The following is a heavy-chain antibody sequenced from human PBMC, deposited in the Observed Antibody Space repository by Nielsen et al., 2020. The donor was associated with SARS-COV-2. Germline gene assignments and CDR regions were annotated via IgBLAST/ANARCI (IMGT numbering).Heavy chain of an antibody. J-gene: IGHJ4*02. CDR2: IIPILGST. CDR3: ARIIDDVVPGSGSEPFDY. Sequence: WVRQAPGQSLEWMGGIIPILGSTYYALQFQGRLTISADESTTTAYMELSSLTSGDTAVYYCARIIDDVVPGSGSEPFDYWGQGTLVTVSS. D-gene: IGHD3-10*01. V-gene: IGHV1-69*01.